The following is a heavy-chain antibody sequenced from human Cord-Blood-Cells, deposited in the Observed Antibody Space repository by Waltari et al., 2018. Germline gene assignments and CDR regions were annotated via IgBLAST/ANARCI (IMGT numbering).Heavy chain of an antibody. J-gene: IGHJ4*02. CDR2: IYHSGST. CDR3: ARGRGDGYYFDY. CDR1: GYSISSGYY. V-gene: IGHV4-38-2*01. Sequence: QAQLQESGPGLVKPSETLSLTCAVSGYSISSGYYWGWIRQPPGKGLEWIGSIYHSGSTYYNPSLKSRVTISVDTSKNQFSLKLSSVTAADTAVYYCARGRGDGYYFDYWGQGTLVTVSS.